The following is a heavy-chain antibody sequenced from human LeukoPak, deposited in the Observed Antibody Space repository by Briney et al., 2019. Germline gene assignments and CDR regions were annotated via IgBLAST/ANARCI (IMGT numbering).Heavy chain of an antibody. CDR1: GFTFSSYG. Sequence: GGSLRLSCAASGFTFSSYGMHWVRQAPGKGLEWVAVISYDGSNKYYADSVKGRFTISRDNSKNTLYLQMNSLRAGDTAVYYCAKNLGYSYGQVDYWGQGTLVTVSS. CDR2: ISYDGSNK. V-gene: IGHV3-30*18. J-gene: IGHJ4*02. CDR3: AKNLGYSYGQVDY. D-gene: IGHD5-18*01.